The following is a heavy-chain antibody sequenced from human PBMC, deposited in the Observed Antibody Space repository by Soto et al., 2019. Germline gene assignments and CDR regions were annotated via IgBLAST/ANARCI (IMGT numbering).Heavy chain of an antibody. J-gene: IGHJ4*02. CDR3: VKGEYYYDGSASYPFDY. V-gene: IGHV3-64D*06. CDR2: ISTNGGST. Sequence: PGGSLRLSCSASGFTFSIYAMHWVRQAPGKGLEYVSSISTNGGSTHYADSVKGRFTISRDNSKNTVYLQMSSLRAEDTPVYYCVKGEYYYDGSASYPFDYWGQGTRVTVSS. D-gene: IGHD3-22*01. CDR1: GFTFSIYA.